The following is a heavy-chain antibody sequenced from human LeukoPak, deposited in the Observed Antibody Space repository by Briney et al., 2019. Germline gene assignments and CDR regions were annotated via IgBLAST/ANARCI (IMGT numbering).Heavy chain of an antibody. CDR3: ARELTDGYDSSGYLPADAFDI. D-gene: IGHD3-22*01. J-gene: IGHJ3*02. V-gene: IGHV3-30*03. CDR2: IPYDGSNK. Sequence: QAGGSLRLSCAASGFTFSSYGMHWVRQAPGKGLEWVAVIPYDGSNKYYADSVKGRFTISRDNSKNTLYLQMNSLRAEDTAVYYCARELTDGYDSSGYLPADAFDIWGQGTMVTVSS. CDR1: GFTFSSYG.